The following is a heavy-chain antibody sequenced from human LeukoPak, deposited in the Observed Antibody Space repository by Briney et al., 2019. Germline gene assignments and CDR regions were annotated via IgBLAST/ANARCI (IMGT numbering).Heavy chain of an antibody. V-gene: IGHV4-30-2*01. Sequence: SETLSLTCAVSGGSISSGGYSWSWIRQPPGKGLEWIGYIYHSGSTSYNPSLKIRVTISVDRSKNQFSLKLSSVTAADTAVYYCARGGDYVFDYWGQGTLVTVSS. CDR2: IYHSGST. J-gene: IGHJ4*02. D-gene: IGHD4-17*01. CDR3: ARGGDYVFDY. CDR1: GGSISSGGYS.